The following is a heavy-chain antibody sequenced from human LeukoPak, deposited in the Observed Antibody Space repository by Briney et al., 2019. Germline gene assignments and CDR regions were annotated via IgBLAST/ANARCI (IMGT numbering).Heavy chain of an antibody. CDR2: ISYDGNNK. J-gene: IGHJ4*02. CDR3: ARLTSPAASDF. Sequence: PGRSLRLSCAASGVTFSNYAFHCVRQAPGKGLEGVAVISYDGNNKYYADSVKGRFTISRDNSKTTLYVQMNSLRAEDTAVYYCARLTSPAASDFWGRGTLVTVSS. CDR1: GVTFSNYA. V-gene: IGHV3-30*04. D-gene: IGHD2-2*01.